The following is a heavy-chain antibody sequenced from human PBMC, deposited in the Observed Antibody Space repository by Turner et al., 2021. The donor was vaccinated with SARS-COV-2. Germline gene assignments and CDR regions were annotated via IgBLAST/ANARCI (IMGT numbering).Heavy chain of an antibody. Sequence: QVQLQESGPGLVRPSATLSLTCTVSGGSISSTSWSWIRQSPGRGLEWRGYFYKIGSIDYNPTLRRRVTISVDTYKNQLSLKLISMTAADTAVYYCARHQGSTSGYDHGMNVWGQGTAVIVSS. D-gene: IGHD1-1*01. V-gene: IGHV4-59*08. CDR1: GGSISSTS. CDR3: ARHQGSTSGYDHGMNV. J-gene: IGHJ6*02. CDR2: FYKIGSI.